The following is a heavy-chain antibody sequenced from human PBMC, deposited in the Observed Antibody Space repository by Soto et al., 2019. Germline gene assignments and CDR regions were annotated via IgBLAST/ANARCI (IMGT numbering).Heavy chain of an antibody. J-gene: IGHJ4*02. V-gene: IGHV3-30*18. D-gene: IGHD4-17*01. Sequence: GGSLRLSCAASGFTFSSYGMHWVRQAPGKGLERVAVISYDGSNKYYADSVKGRFTISRDNSKNTLYLQMNSLRAEDTAVYYCAKGSVTVTLRLFDYWGQGTLVTVSS. CDR1: GFTFSSYG. CDR3: AKGSVTVTLRLFDY. CDR2: ISYDGSNK.